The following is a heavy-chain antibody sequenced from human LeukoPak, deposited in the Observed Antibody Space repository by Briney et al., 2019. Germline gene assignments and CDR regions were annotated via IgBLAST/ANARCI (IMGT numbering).Heavy chain of an antibody. CDR1: GFTFSSYW. D-gene: IGHD5-12*01. J-gene: IGHJ3*02. Sequence: PGGSLRLSCAASGFTFSSYWMHWVRQAPGKGLEWVSRINSDGSSTSYADSVKGRFTISRDNAKNTLYLQMNSLRAEDTAVYYCARGGSGYDFGAFDIWGQGTMVTVSS. CDR3: ARGGSGYDFGAFDI. V-gene: IGHV3-74*01. CDR2: INSDGSST.